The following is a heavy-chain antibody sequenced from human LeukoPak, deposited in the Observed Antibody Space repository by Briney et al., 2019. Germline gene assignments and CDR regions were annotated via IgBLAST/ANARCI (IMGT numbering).Heavy chain of an antibody. Sequence: SETLSLTCTVSGGSISSYHWSWIRQPPGKGLEWIGYIYYSGNTNYNPSLKSRVTISVDTSKNQFSLKLSSVTAADTAVYYCAREVGGDYFDYWGQGTLVTVSS. CDR3: AREVGGDYFDY. CDR2: IYYSGNT. J-gene: IGHJ4*02. CDR1: GGSISSYH. V-gene: IGHV4-59*12. D-gene: IGHD2-15*01.